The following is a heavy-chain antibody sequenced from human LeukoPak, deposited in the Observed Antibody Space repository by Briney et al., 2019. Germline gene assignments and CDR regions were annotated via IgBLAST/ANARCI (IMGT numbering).Heavy chain of an antibody. CDR1: GFTFSSYG. CDR3: ARDHSSGWSHDAFDI. D-gene: IGHD6-19*01. V-gene: IGHV3-30*03. CDR2: ISYDGSNK. Sequence: PGRSLRLSCAASGFTFSSYGMHWIRQAPGKGLEWVAVISYDGSNKYYADSVKGRFTISRDNSKNTLYLQMNSLRAEDTAVYYCARDHSSGWSHDAFDIWGQGTMVTVSS. J-gene: IGHJ3*02.